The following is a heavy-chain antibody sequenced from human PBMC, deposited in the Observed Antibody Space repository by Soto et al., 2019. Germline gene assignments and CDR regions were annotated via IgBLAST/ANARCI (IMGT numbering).Heavy chain of an antibody. CDR2: IIPIFGTA. Sequence: LVKVSCKASGGTFSSYAISWVRQAPGQGLEWMGGIIPIFGTANHAQKFQGRVTITADESTSTAYMELSSLRSEDTAVYYCARDGSGYRSRASPMDVWGQGTTVTVSS. CDR1: GGTFSSYA. D-gene: IGHD3-22*01. J-gene: IGHJ6*02. V-gene: IGHV1-69*13. CDR3: ARDGSGYRSRASPMDV.